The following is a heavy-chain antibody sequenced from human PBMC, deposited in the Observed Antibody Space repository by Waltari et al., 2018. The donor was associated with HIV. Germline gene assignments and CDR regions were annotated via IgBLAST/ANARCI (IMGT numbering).Heavy chain of an antibody. V-gene: IGHV3-30*03. Sequence: QVQLVESGGGVVQPGRSLILSGAASGLPFSSYGMHWVRQAPGKGLEWVTVISYYGDNKYYADSVKGRFTISRDNSKNTLYLQMNSLRPEDTAVYYCARGASGWSPGYWGQGTLVTVSS. D-gene: IGHD6-19*01. J-gene: IGHJ4*02. CDR3: ARGASGWSPGY. CDR1: GLPFSSYG. CDR2: ISYYGDNK.